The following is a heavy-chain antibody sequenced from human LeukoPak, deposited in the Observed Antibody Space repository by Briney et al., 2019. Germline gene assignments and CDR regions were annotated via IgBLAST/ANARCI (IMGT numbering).Heavy chain of an antibody. CDR1: GFTVRSNY. V-gene: IGHV3-66*01. Sequence: PGGSLRLSCAASGFTVRSNYMSCVRQAPGKGLEWVSVIYSGGSTYYADSVKGRFTISRDISKNTLYLQMNSLRAEDTAVYYCARDPQVTAIHDAFDIWGQGTMVTVSS. CDR2: IYSGGST. D-gene: IGHD2-21*02. CDR3: ARDPQVTAIHDAFDI. J-gene: IGHJ3*02.